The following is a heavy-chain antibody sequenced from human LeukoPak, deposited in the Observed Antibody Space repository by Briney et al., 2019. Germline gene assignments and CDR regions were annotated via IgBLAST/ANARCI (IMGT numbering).Heavy chain of an antibody. CDR1: GGSFSGYY. J-gene: IGHJ3*01. V-gene: IGHV4-34*01. CDR2: INHSGST. CDR3: AGIYYDILTGYF. D-gene: IGHD3-9*01. Sequence: SETLSLTCAVYGGSFSGYYWSWIRQPPGKGPEWIGEINHSGSTNYNPSLKSRVTISVDTSKNQFSLKLSSVTAADTAVYYCAGIYYDILTGYFWGQGTMVTVSS.